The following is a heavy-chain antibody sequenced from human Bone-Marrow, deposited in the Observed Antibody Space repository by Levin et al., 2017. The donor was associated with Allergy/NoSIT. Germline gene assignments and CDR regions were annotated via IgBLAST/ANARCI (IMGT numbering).Heavy chain of an antibody. CDR3: AHSTYYYDSSGYPSAEYFQH. V-gene: IGHV2-5*02. Sequence: SGPTLVKPTQTLTLTCTFSGFSLSTSGVGVGWIRQPPGKALEWLALIYWDDDKRYSPSLKSRLTITKDTSKNQVVLTMTNMDPVDTATYYCAHSTYYYDSSGYPSAEYFQHWGQGTLVTVSS. J-gene: IGHJ1*01. D-gene: IGHD3-22*01. CDR2: IYWDDDK. CDR1: GFSLSTSGVG.